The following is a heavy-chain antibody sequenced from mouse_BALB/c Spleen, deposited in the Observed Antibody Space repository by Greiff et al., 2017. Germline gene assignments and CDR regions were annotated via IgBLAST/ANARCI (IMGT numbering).Heavy chain of an antibody. J-gene: IGHJ3*01. CDR2: ISSGSSTI. D-gene: IGHD4-1*01. CDR3: ARGNSGTRFAY. CDR1: GFTFSSFG. Sequence: EVQRVESGGGLVQPGGSRKLSCAASGFTFSSFGMHWVRQAPEKGLEWVAYISSGSSTIYYADTVKGRFTISRDNPKNTLFLQMTSLRSEDTAMYYCARGNSGTRFAYWGQGTLVTVSA. V-gene: IGHV5-17*02.